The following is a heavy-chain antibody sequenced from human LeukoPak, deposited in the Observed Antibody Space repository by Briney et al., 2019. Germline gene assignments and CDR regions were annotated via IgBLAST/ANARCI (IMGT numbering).Heavy chain of an antibody. Sequence: SETLSLTCTVSGYSISSGYYWGWIRQPPGKGLEWIGSIYHSGSTYYNPSLKSRVTISVDTSKNQFSLKLSSVTAADTAVYYCARVGTRGYVFGWFDPWGQGTLVTVSS. CDR1: GYSISSGYY. CDR3: ARVGTRGYVFGWFDP. V-gene: IGHV4-38-2*02. D-gene: IGHD2-15*01. CDR2: IYHSGST. J-gene: IGHJ5*02.